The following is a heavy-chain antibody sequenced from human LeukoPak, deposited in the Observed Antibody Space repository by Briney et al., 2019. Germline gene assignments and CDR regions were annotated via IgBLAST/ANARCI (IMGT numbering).Heavy chain of an antibody. CDR3: ARVRGSYYYDSSGYYRFDY. CDR2: INHSGST. J-gene: IGHJ4*02. Sequence: SETLSLTCAVYGGPFSGYYWSWIRQPPGKGLEWIGEINHSGSTNYNPSLKSRVTISVDTSKNQFSLKLSSVTAADTAVYYCARVRGSYYYDSSGYYRFDYWGQGTLVTVSS. D-gene: IGHD3-22*01. CDR1: GGPFSGYY. V-gene: IGHV4-34*01.